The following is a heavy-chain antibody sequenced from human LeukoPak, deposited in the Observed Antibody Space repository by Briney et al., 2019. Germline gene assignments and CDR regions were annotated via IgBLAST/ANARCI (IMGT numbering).Heavy chain of an antibody. CDR3: AREDSGISDNAFDI. Sequence: SETLSLTCTVSGGSISYSNSYWGWIRQPPGKGLEWIGNIYFSGSTYYKQSLKSRVTISVDTSKNQFSLKLSSVTAADTAMYYCAREDSGISDNAFDIWGQGTMVTISS. CDR1: GGSISYSNSY. V-gene: IGHV4-39*07. D-gene: IGHD1-26*01. CDR2: IYFSGST. J-gene: IGHJ3*02.